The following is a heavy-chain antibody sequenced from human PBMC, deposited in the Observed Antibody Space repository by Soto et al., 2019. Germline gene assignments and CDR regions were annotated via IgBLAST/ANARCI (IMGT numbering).Heavy chain of an antibody. CDR2: IYYSGST. J-gene: IGHJ4*02. CDR1: GGSISSSSYY. Sequence: QLQLQESGPGLVKPSETLSLTCTVSGGSISSSSYYWGWIRQPPGKGLEWIGSIYYSGSTYYNPSLKSRVTISVDTSKNQFSLKLSSVTAADTAVYYCARPGDVEMATSYFDYWGQGTLVTVSS. V-gene: IGHV4-39*01. D-gene: IGHD5-12*01. CDR3: ARPGDVEMATSYFDY.